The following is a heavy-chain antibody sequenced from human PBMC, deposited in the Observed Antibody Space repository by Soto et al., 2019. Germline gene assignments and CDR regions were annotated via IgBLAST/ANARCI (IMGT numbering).Heavy chain of an antibody. CDR2: IYWNDDI. CDR1: GLSLTMTGMG. D-gene: IGHD3-3*02. CDR3: AHLYFLASRVWFDP. V-gene: IGHV2-5*01. J-gene: IGHJ5*02. Sequence: GSGPTLVNPAETLTLTCTFSGLSLTMTGMGVGWTRQPPGKVLEWLALIYWNDDIRYSPSLKKRLTLTKDTSKNQVVLTMTNVDPVDTATYYCAHLYFLASRVWFDPWGQGILVTVSS.